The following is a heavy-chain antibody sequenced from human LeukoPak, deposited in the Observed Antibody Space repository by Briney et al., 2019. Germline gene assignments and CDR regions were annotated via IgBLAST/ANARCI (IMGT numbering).Heavy chain of an antibody. CDR1: GFTVSSNY. Sequence: PGGSLRLSCAASGFTVSSNYMSWVRQAPGKGLEWVSVIYSGGSTYYADSVKGRFTISRDNSKNTLYLQMNSLRAEDTAVYYCARARGSSGWFPDAFDIWGQGTMVTVSS. CDR3: ARARGSSGWFPDAFDI. J-gene: IGHJ3*02. CDR2: IYSGGST. V-gene: IGHV3-66*01. D-gene: IGHD6-19*01.